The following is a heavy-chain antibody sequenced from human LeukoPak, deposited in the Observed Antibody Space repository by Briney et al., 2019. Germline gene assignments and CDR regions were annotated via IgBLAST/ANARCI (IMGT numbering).Heavy chain of an antibody. D-gene: IGHD3-16*01. CDR2: IYYSGST. CDR1: GGSISSYY. J-gene: IGHJ5*02. Sequence: SETLSLTCTVSGGSISSYYWSWFRQPPGKGLEWIGYIYYSGSTNYNPSLKSRVTISVDTSKNQFSLKLSSVTAADTAVYYCARDHGQEPTTGEYNWFDPWGQGTLVTVSS. CDR3: ARDHGQEPTTGEYNWFDP. V-gene: IGHV4-59*01.